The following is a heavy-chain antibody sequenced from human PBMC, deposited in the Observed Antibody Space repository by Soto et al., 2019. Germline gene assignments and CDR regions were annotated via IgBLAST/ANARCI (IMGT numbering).Heavy chain of an antibody. CDR1: GGSFSGYY. CDR2: INHSGST. D-gene: IGHD5-18*01. Sequence: QVQLQQWGAGLLKPSETLSLTCAVYGGSFSGYYWSWIRQPPGKGLEWIGEINHSGSTNYNPSLKSRVTISVDTSKNQFSLKLSSVTAADTAVYYCARGGGWIQLWLRYWGQGTLVTVSS. CDR3: ARGGGWIQLWLRY. J-gene: IGHJ4*02. V-gene: IGHV4-34*01.